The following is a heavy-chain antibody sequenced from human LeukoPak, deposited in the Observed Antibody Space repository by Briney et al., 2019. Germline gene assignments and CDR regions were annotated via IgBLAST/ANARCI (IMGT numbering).Heavy chain of an antibody. V-gene: IGHV1-2*02. CDR3: ARHCSSASCPFDC. CDR1: GYTFTGFY. Sequence: ASVKVSCKASGYTFTGFYMHWVRQAPGQGLEWMGWINPKSGGTNYAQKFQGRVTMTRDTSISTAYMELSRLRSDDTAVYYCARHCSSASCPFDCWGRGTLVTVSS. CDR2: INPKSGGT. J-gene: IGHJ4*02. D-gene: IGHD2-2*01.